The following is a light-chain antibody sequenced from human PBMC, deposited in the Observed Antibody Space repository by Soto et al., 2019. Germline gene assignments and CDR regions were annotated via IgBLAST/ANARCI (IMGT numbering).Light chain of an antibody. V-gene: IGLV1-44*01. CDR2: SNN. CDR1: SSNVGSNT. Sequence: QSVLTQPPSASGTPGQRVTVSCSGSSSNVGSNTVNWYQQVPGTAPKLLIYSNNQRPSGVPDRFCGSKSGTSASLAIRGLQSDDEANYYCATWDYSLDVWVFGGGTKLTVL. CDR3: ATWDYSLDVWV. J-gene: IGLJ3*02.